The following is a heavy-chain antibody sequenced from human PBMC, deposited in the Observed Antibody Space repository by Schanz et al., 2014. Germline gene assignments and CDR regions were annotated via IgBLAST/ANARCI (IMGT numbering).Heavy chain of an antibody. CDR3: AKFLYDDPS. D-gene: IGHD3-3*01. CDR2: IHQSGGT. CDR1: GGDICNYY. J-gene: IGHJ5*02. V-gene: IGHV4-59*08. Sequence: QVQLQESGPGLVKPSETLSLTCSVSGGDICNYYWSWIRQPPGKGLEWIGYIHQSGGTNYNPSLKSRVTILVDTSKNQFPLRLPSLTAADTAVYYCAKFLYDDPSWGQGTLVTVSS.